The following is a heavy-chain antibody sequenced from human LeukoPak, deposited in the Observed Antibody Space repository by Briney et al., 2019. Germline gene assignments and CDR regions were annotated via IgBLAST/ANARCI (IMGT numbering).Heavy chain of an antibody. Sequence: ASVKVSCKASGYTFTSYYMHWVRQAPGQGREWMGIINPSGGSTSYAQKFQGRVTMTRDTSTSTVYMELSSLRSEDTAVYYCARDRFRYFDWLLSDYYGMDVRGQGTTVTVSS. V-gene: IGHV1-46*01. J-gene: IGHJ6*02. CDR3: ARDRFRYFDWLLSDYYGMDV. CDR1: GYTFTSYY. CDR2: INPSGGST. D-gene: IGHD3-9*01.